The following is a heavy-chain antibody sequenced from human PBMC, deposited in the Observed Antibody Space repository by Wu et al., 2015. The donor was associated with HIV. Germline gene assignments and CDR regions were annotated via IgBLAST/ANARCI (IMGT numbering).Heavy chain of an antibody. Sequence: QVQLVQSAAEVKKPGASVTVSCKASGYTFTKYGISWVRQAPGQGLEWMGWISPQYGKTNYAQKFHDRVIMTTDTSTTTAYMELRSLTSEDTAVYFCARGHYYDSSSSPVYWGPGTRVTVSS. CDR3: ARGHYYDSSSSPVY. CDR1: GYTFTKYG. J-gene: IGHJ4*02. V-gene: IGHV1-18*01. D-gene: IGHD3-16*01. CDR2: ISPQYGKT.